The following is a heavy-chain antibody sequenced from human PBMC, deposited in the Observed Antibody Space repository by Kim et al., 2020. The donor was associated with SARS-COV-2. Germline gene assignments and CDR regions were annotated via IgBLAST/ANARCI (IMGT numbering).Heavy chain of an antibody. CDR1: GFTFSGYA. D-gene: IGHD1-1*01. Sequence: GGSLRLSCAASGFTFSGYAMHWVRQAPGKGLEWVAVISYDGSNKYYADSVKGRFTISRDNSKNTLYLQMNSLRAEDTAVYYCARDLGTDYWGQGTLVTVSS. CDR3: ARDLGTDY. J-gene: IGHJ4*02. V-gene: IGHV3-30*04. CDR2: ISYDGSNK.